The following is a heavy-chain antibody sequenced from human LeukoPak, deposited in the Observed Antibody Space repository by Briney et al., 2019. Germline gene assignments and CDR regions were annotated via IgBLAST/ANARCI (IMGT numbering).Heavy chain of an antibody. Sequence: PSETLSLTCTVSGGSISSYYWSWIRQPAGKGLEWIGRIYTSGSTNYNPSLKSRVTISVDTSKNQFSLKLSSVTAADTAVYYCARVTYPDSSGRSGGPAFDYWGQGTLVTVSS. CDR2: IYTSGST. CDR3: ARVTYPDSSGRSGGPAFDY. CDR1: GGSISSYY. D-gene: IGHD6-19*01. J-gene: IGHJ4*02. V-gene: IGHV4-4*07.